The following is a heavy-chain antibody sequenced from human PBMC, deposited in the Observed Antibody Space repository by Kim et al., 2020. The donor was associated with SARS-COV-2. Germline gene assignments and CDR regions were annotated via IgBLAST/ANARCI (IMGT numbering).Heavy chain of an antibody. CDR3: ARDVRVTFGGVYGMDV. V-gene: IGHV3-11*06. CDR1: GFTFSDYY. Sequence: GGSLRLSCAASGFTFSDYYMSWIRQAPGKGLEWVSYISSSSSYTNYADSVKGRFTISRDNAKNSLYLQMNSLRAEDTAVYYCARDVRVTFGGVYGMDVWGQGTTVTVSS. CDR2: ISSSSSYT. D-gene: IGHD3-16*01. J-gene: IGHJ6*02.